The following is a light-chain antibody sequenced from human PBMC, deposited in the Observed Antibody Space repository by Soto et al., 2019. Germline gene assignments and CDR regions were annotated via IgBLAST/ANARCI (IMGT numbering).Light chain of an antibody. Sequence: DIQLTQSPSSLSASVGDRVTITCRTSQSISNYLNWYQQKPGKXPXXLIYAASSLQSGVPSRFSGSGSGTDFTFTISSLQPEDIATYYCQQYDNLITFGQGTRREI. CDR1: QSISNY. CDR2: AAS. CDR3: QQYDNLIT. V-gene: IGKV1-33*01. J-gene: IGKJ5*01.